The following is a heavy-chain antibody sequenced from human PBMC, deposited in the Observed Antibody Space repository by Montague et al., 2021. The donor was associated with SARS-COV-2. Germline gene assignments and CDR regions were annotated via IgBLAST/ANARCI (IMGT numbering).Heavy chain of an antibody. CDR1: GGSISTSHW. CDR3: ARDVRTSTWSIRGYGGNYYFDP. CDR2: IDERGST. D-gene: IGHD4-23*01. Sequence: SETLSLTCAVSGGSISTSHWWSWVRQPPGKGLEWIGGIDERGSTNYNPSLKSRVTMSIDKSANQFSLKLASLTAADTAIYFCARDVRTSTWSIRGYGGNYYFDPWGQGTLVAVSS. V-gene: IGHV4-4*02. J-gene: IGHJ4*02.